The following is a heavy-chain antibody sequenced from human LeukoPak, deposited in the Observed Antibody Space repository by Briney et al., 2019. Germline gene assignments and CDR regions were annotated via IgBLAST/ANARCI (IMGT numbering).Heavy chain of an antibody. CDR1: GFTVSSNY. J-gene: IGHJ5*02. Sequence: TGRSLRLSCAASGFTVSSNYMSWVRQAPGKGLEWVSVIYSGGSTYYADSVKGRFTISRDNSKNTLYLQMNSLRAEDTAVYYCARMGYGEVTQWNWFDPWGQGTLVTVSS. D-gene: IGHD4-17*01. CDR2: IYSGGST. V-gene: IGHV3-53*01. CDR3: ARMGYGEVTQWNWFDP.